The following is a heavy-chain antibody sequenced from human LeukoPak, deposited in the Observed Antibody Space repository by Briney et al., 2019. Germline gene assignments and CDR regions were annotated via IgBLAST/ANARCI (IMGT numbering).Heavy chain of an antibody. J-gene: IGHJ3*02. D-gene: IGHD6-13*01. Sequence: PGGSLRLSWAASGFIFNKYAMSRVRQAPGKGLEWVSAISGSGGSTYYADSVKGRFTISRDNSKNTLYLPMNSLRAEETAVYYCAKVAPAPQQLVSDDAFDIWGQGTMVTVSS. CDR2: ISGSGGST. CDR1: GFIFNKYA. CDR3: AKVAPAPQQLVSDDAFDI. V-gene: IGHV3-23*01.